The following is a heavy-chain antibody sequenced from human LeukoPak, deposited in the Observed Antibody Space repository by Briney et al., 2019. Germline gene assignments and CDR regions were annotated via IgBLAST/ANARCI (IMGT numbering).Heavy chain of an antibody. J-gene: IGHJ4*02. CDR3: ARGQKYSSSWYDY. CDR2: IYYSGST. V-gene: IGHV4-59*01. Sequence: SETLSLTCTVSGGSIGSYYWSWIRQPPGKGLEWIGYIYYSGSTNYNPSLKSRVTISVDTSKNQFSLKLSSVTAADTAVYYCARGQKYSSSWYDYWGQGTLVTVSS. CDR1: GGSIGSYY. D-gene: IGHD6-13*01.